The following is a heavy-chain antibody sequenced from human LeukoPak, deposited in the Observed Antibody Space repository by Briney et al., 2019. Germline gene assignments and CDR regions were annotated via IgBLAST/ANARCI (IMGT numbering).Heavy chain of an antibody. CDR2: ISNNGGYT. J-gene: IGHJ4*02. V-gene: IGHV3-23*01. CDR3: AKQLGYCSDGSCYFPY. D-gene: IGHD2-15*01. CDR1: GFTFSSSA. Sequence: GGSLRLSCAASGFTFSSSAMSWVREAPGKGLEWVSAISNNGGYTYYADSVQGRFTISRDNSKSTLCLQMNSLRAEDTAVYYCAKQLGYCSDGSCYFPYWGQGTLVTVSS.